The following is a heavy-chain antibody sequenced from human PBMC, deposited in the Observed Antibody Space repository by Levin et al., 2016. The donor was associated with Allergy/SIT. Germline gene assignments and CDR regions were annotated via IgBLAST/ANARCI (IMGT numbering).Heavy chain of an antibody. CDR3: ARADGYHESSGYFPYYFDY. Sequence: GSLRLSCSVSADSLNNYYWTWIRQPPGKGLEWIGNVYYTGSTIYNPSLKSRLSISVDTRNQFSLTLSSVTAADTAVYYCARADGYHESSGYFPYYFDYWGPGTQVTVSS. J-gene: IGHJ4*02. D-gene: IGHD3-22*01. CDR1: ADSLNNYY. V-gene: IGHV4-59*01. CDR2: VYYTGST.